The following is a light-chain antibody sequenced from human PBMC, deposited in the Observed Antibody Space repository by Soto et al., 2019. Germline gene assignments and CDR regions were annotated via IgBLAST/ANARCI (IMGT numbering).Light chain of an antibody. Sequence: DTQMTQSPSTLSASVAARVTITCRASQSIGSWLAWYQQKPGKAPKLLIYKTSILENGVPSRFSGSGSGTEFTLSISSLQPDDFATYYCHQYNSYWTFGQGTKVDIK. CDR1: QSIGSW. V-gene: IGKV1-5*03. CDR2: KTS. CDR3: HQYNSYWT. J-gene: IGKJ1*01.